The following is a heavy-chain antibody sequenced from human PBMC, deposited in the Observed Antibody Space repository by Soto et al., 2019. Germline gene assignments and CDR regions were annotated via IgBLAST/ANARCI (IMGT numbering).Heavy chain of an antibody. V-gene: IGHV3-7*01. J-gene: IGHJ6*02. CDR2: IKQDGSEK. CDR1: GFTFSSYW. D-gene: IGHD5-12*01. Sequence: GGSLRLSCAASGFTFSSYWMSWVRQAPGKXLEWVANIKQDGSEKYYVDSVKGRFTISRDNAKNSLYLQMNSLRAEDTAVYHCARDPAMATIMDYYYGMDVWGQGTTVTVSS. CDR3: ARDPAMATIMDYYYGMDV.